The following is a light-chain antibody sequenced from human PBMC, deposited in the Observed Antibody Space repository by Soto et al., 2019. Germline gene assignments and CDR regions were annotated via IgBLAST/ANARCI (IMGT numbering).Light chain of an antibody. J-gene: IGKJ4*01. V-gene: IGKV1-27*01. CDR2: ATS. CDR3: QKYNSAPHT. CDR1: QGIAPY. Sequence: VQMNQSPSMLSAFVGDKVTITCPVVQGIAPYLAWFQQKPGKVPKLLIYATSTLQSGVPSRFSGSGSGTDFTLTISSLQPEDVATYYCQKYNSAPHTFGGGTKV.